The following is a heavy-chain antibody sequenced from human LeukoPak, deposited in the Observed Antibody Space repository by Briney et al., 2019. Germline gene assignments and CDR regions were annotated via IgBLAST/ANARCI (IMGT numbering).Heavy chain of an antibody. CDR2: IYSDDNT. CDR3: AKDVNDPPFFDY. J-gene: IGHJ4*02. Sequence: GGSLRLSCAASGFTVSSNYMSWVRQAPGKGLEWVSVIYSDDNTYYADSVKGRFTISRDNSKNTLYLQMNSLRAEDTAVYYCAKDVNDPPFFDYWGQGTLVTVSS. D-gene: IGHD2-8*01. CDR1: GFTVSSNY. V-gene: IGHV3-66*01.